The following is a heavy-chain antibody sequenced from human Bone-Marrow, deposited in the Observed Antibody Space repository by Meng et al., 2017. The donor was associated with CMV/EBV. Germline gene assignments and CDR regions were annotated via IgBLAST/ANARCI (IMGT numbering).Heavy chain of an antibody. CDR2: IIPLFGTA. V-gene: IGHV1-69*06. CDR1: FRSYH. Sequence: FRSYHIRWVRPAPGQGLEWLGGIIPLFGTANYAQEFQGQVTITADKSTSTAYMELSSLRSEDTAVYYCARGRITIFGVSPWYYFDYWGQGTLVTVSS. D-gene: IGHD3-3*01. J-gene: IGHJ4*02. CDR3: ARGRITIFGVSPWYYFDY.